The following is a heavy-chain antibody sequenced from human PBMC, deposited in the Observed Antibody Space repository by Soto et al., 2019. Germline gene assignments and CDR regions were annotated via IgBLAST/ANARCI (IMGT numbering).Heavy chain of an antibody. J-gene: IGHJ3*02. CDR2: IYYSGST. V-gene: IGHV4-39*01. CDR1: GGSISSSSYY. CDR3: ARHARNYDYIWGSYRYDAFDI. D-gene: IGHD3-16*02. Sequence: QLQLQESGPGLVKPSETLSLTCTVSGGSISSSSYYWGWIRQPPGKGLEWIGSIYYSGSTYYNPSLKSRVTISVDTSKTQFSLKLSSVTAADTAVYYCARHARNYDYIWGSYRYDAFDIWGQGTMVTVSS.